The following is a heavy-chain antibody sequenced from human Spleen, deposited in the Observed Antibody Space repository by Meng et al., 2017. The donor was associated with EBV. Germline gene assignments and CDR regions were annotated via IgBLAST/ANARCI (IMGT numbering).Heavy chain of an antibody. CDR3: ARLATSLAATGTA. Sequence: GQLGKPGSDLKNPGASVKVSGKASGYTFTTYALNWVRQAPGQGLEWMGWINTNTGNPTYAQGFTGRFVFSLDTSLSTTYLQISSLKAEDTAIYYCARLATSLAATGTAWGQGTLVTVSS. V-gene: IGHV7-4-1*02. J-gene: IGHJ4*02. CDR1: GYTFTTYA. D-gene: IGHD6-13*01. CDR2: INTNTGNP.